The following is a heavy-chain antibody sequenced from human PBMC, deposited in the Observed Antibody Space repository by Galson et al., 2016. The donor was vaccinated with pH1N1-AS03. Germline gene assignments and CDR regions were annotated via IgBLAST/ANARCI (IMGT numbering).Heavy chain of an antibody. V-gene: IGHV3-7*03. CDR1: GFSINSYW. J-gene: IGHJ4*02. CDR2: IKKDGSEK. D-gene: IGHD2-15*01. CDR3: AKERNRIIDS. Sequence: SLRLSCAASGFSINSYWMTWVRQAPGKGPEWVANIKKDGSEKYYVDSVKGRFAISRDNSQNSLYLQMNSLRIEDTAFYYCAKERNRIIDSWGQGTLVTVSS.